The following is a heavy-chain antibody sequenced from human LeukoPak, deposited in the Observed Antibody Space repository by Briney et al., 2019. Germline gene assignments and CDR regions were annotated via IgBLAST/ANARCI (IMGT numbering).Heavy chain of an antibody. D-gene: IGHD3-3*01. CDR3: ARQLRFHPYYYYYMDV. CDR1: GGTFSSYA. J-gene: IGHJ6*03. CDR2: IIPIFGTA. V-gene: IGHV1-69*13. Sequence: SVKVSCKASGGTFSSYAISWVRQAPGQGLEWMGGIIPIFGTANYAQKFQGRVTITADESTSTAYMELSSLRSEDTAVYYCARQLRFHPYYYYYMDVWGKGTTVTVSS.